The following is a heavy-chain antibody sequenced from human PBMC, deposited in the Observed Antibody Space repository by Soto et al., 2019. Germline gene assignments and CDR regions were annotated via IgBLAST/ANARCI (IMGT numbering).Heavy chain of an antibody. D-gene: IGHD5-18*01. CDR1: GGSISSSSYY. CDR2: IYYSGST. V-gene: IGHV4-39*01. Sequence: SETLSLTCTVSGGSISSSSYYWGWIRQPPGKGLEWIGSIYYSGSTYYNPSLKSRVTISVDTSKNQFSLKLSSVTAADTALYYCASLVDTTINWFDPWGQGTLVTVSS. CDR3: ASLVDTTINWFDP. J-gene: IGHJ5*02.